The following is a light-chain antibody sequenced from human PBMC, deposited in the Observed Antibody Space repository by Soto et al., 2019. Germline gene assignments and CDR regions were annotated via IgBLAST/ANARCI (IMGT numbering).Light chain of an antibody. CDR1: QGISYY. CDR2: AAS. Sequence: DIQMTQSPSSLSASVGDRVTITCRARQGISYYLAWYQQKPGKVPKLLIYAASTLQSGAPSRFSGSGSGTDFTLTISSLQPEDVSTYYCQKYNSVPRTFGGGTKVESK. J-gene: IGKJ4*01. V-gene: IGKV1-27*01. CDR3: QKYNSVPRT.